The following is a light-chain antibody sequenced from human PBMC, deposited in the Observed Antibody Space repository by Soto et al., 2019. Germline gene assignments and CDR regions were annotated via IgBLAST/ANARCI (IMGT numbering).Light chain of an antibody. CDR1: QFISRD. Sequence: DIAMTQSPSTLPASVGDRVTITCRASQFISRDLAWFQQKPGKAPKILISDASALYSGVPSRLSGSGSGTDXTLTISSLQXDDFATYYCQQYRDYPWTFGQGTKVEIK. CDR2: DAS. J-gene: IGKJ1*01. CDR3: QQYRDYPWT. V-gene: IGKV1-5*01.